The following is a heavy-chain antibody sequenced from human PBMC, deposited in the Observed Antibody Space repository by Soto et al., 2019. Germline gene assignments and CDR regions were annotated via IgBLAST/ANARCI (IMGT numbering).Heavy chain of an antibody. Sequence: GGSLRLSCAASGFTFSSYAMHWVRQAPGKGLEWVAVISFDGSNKYYADSVKGRFTISRDNSKNTLYLQMNSLRAEDTAVYYCASIPTTVTPLDYWGPGTLVTVYS. CDR3: ASIPTTVTPLDY. V-gene: IGHV3-30-3*01. J-gene: IGHJ4*02. D-gene: IGHD4-17*01. CDR2: ISFDGSNK. CDR1: GFTFSSYA.